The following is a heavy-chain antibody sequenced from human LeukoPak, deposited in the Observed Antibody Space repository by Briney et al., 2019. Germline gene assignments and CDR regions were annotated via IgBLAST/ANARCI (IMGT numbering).Heavy chain of an antibody. CDR2: INHSGST. CDR1: GESFSGYY. D-gene: IGHD1-14*01. J-gene: IGHJ6*03. CDR3: ARASEDYYYYYMDV. Sequence: SETLSLTCAVYGESFSGYYWSWIRQPPGKGLEWIGEINHSGSTNYNPSLKSRVTISVDTSKNQFSLKLSSVTAADTAVYYCARASEDYYYYYMDVWGKGTTVTISS. V-gene: IGHV4-34*01.